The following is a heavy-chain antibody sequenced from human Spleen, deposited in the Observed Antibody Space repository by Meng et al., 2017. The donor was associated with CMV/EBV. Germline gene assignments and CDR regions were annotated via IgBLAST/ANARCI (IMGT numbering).Heavy chain of an antibody. Sequence: SGFTFRNYSMHWVRQAPGEGLEWVAVISNDGSNDYYADSVKGRFTISRDNSKNPTLYLQMNSLKTEDTAVYYCARDLRGTYYGYFDYWGQGTLVTVSS. CDR2: ISNDGSND. J-gene: IGHJ4*02. CDR3: ARDLRGTYYGYFDY. D-gene: IGHD1-26*01. V-gene: IGHV3-30*19. CDR1: GFTFRNYS.